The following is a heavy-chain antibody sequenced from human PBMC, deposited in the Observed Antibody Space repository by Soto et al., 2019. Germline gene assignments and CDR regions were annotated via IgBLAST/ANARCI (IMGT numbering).Heavy chain of an antibody. V-gene: IGHV4-39*01. CDR3: ARHVRNCGGDSVPSAAFYI. Sequence: QLQLQESGPGLVKASETLSLTCTVSGGSITSSSYYWGWIRQPPGKGLEWIGRVYYSGSTYYNPSVNGRVTISVDATQIRCSLKLTSVIAAASAVYYCARHVRNCGGDSVPSAAFYIWGRGTMVTVFS. J-gene: IGHJ3*02. CDR2: VYYSGST. D-gene: IGHD2-21*02. CDR1: GGSITSSSYY.